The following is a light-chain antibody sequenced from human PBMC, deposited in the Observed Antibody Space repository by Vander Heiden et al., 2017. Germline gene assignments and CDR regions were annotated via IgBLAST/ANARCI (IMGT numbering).Light chain of an antibody. CDR2: GSS. V-gene: IGKV3-20*01. J-gene: IGKJ2*01. Sequence: EIVLTQSPGTLSLSPGERATLSCRTSQSVSSTYLAWYQQKPGQAPRLLIYGSSSRATGIPASFSGSGSGTDFTLTISRLEPEDFAVYYCQQDGSSPSTFGQGTKLEIK. CDR3: QQDGSSPST. CDR1: QSVSSTY.